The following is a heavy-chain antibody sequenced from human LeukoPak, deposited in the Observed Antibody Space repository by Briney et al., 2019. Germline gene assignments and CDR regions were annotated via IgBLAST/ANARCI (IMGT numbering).Heavy chain of an antibody. Sequence: SETLSLTCTVSGGSINNYYWSWIRQPAGKGLEWIGRIYTSGSTNYNPSLKSRVTMSIDTSKNQSSLRLSSVTAADTAVYYCARGTTDGYTLDYWGQGTLLTVSS. CDR2: IYTSGST. CDR1: GGSINNYY. CDR3: ARGTTDGYTLDY. D-gene: IGHD5-24*01. V-gene: IGHV4-4*07. J-gene: IGHJ4*02.